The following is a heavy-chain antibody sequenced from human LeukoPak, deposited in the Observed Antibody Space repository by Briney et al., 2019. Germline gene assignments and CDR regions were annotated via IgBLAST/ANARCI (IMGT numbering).Heavy chain of an antibody. Sequence: GGSLRLSCPASGFTFSSYSMNWVRQAPGKGLEWVSSISSSSSYIYYADSVKGRFTISRDNAKNSLYLQMNSLRAEDTAVYYCARNLRGMVRGVIISTSYWGQGTLVTVSS. V-gene: IGHV3-21*01. CDR1: GFTFSSYS. D-gene: IGHD3-10*01. CDR3: ARNLRGMVRGVIISTSY. CDR2: ISSSSSYI. J-gene: IGHJ4*02.